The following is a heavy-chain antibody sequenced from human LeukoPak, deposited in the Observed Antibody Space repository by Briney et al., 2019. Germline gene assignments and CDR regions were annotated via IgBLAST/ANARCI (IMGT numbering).Heavy chain of an antibody. CDR1: GFTFSSYW. V-gene: IGHV3-7*03. CDR3: ARDTYYDFWSGYSDY. D-gene: IGHD3-3*01. Sequence: GGSLRLSCAASGFTFSSYWMSWVRQAPGKGLEWVANIKQDGSEKYYVDSVKGRFTISRDNAKNSLYLQMNSLRAEDTAVYYCARDTYYDFWSGYSDYWGQGTLVTASS. J-gene: IGHJ4*02. CDR2: IKQDGSEK.